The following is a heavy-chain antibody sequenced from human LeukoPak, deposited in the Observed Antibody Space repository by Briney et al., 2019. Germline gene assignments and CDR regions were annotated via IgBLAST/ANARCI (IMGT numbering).Heavy chain of an antibody. CDR3: ARCDVLVGATTVAFDI. V-gene: IGHV1-69*04. D-gene: IGHD1-26*01. Sequence: GASVKVSCKASGGTFSSYAISWVRQAPGQGLEWMGRIIPILGIANYAQKFQGRVTITADKSTSTAYMELSSLRSEDTAVYYCARCDVLVGATTVAFDIWGQGTMVTVSS. CDR2: IIPILGIA. CDR1: GGTFSSYA. J-gene: IGHJ3*02.